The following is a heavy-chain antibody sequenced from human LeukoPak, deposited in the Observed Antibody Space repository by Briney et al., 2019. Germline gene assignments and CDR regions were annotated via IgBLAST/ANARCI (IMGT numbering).Heavy chain of an antibody. V-gene: IGHV4-59*08. CDR1: GGSISSYY. D-gene: IGHD2-15*01. J-gene: IGHJ4*02. Sequence: PSETLSLTCTVSGGSISSYYWSWIRQPPGKGLEWIGYIYYSGSTNYNPSLKSRVTISVDTSKNQFSLKLSSVTAADTAVYYCARQLVVAATGSPFDYWGQGTLVTVSS. CDR3: ARQLVVAATGSPFDY. CDR2: IYYSGST.